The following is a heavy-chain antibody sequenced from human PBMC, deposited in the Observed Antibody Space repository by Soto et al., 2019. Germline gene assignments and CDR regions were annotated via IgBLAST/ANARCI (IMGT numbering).Heavy chain of an antibody. J-gene: IGHJ5*02. D-gene: IGHD5-18*01. CDR2: ISVSGRT. Sequence: GGSLRLSCAASGFPFSDYGMSLVRQSPGKGLEWVSAISVSGRTFYADSVKGRFTISRDNSKNTLYLKMNRLRAEDTAVYYCAKDDLRWVQSSGQGTXVTVS. CDR1: GFPFSDYG. CDR3: AKDDLRWVQS. V-gene: IGHV3-23*01.